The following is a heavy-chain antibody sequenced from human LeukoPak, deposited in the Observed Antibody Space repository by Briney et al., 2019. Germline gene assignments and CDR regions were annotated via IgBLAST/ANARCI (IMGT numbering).Heavy chain of an antibody. J-gene: IGHJ4*02. CDR1: GFTFSSYA. CDR2: ISGSGGST. V-gene: IGHV3-23*01. D-gene: IGHD2-8*02. Sequence: GGSLRLSCAASGFTFSSYAMSWVRQAPGKGLEWVSAISGSGGSTYYADSGKGRFTISRDNSKNTLYLQMNSLRAEDTAVYYCAKLPVLTGDYFDYWGQGTLVTVSS. CDR3: AKLPVLTGDYFDY.